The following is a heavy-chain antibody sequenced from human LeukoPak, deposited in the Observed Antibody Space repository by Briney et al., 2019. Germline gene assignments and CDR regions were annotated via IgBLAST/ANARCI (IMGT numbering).Heavy chain of an antibody. D-gene: IGHD3-10*01. V-gene: IGHV1-18*01. CDR1: GYTFTSYG. J-gene: IGHJ4*02. CDR2: ISAYNGNT. CDR3: AREAKTLLWFGELYRGCFDY. Sequence: GASVKVSCKASGYTFTSYGISWVRQAPGQGLEWMGWISAYNGNTNYAQKLQGRVTITTDTSTSTAYMELRSLRSDDTAVYYCAREAKTLLWFGELYRGCFDYWGQGTLVTVSS.